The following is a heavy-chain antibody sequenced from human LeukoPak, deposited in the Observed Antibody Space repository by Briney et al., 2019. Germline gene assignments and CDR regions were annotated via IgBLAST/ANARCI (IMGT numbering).Heavy chain of an antibody. CDR2: INSNSGDT. CDR3: ARAQYYYPHHYYVY. Sequence: ASVKFSCKASGFASTVYDINWVRRAPGQGLEWMGWINSNSGDTSYAKQSQGRDTMTRDTSISTAYMELSRLRSDDTAVYYCARAQYYYPHHYYVYWGQGTLLTVSS. CDR1: GFASTVYD. D-gene: IGHD3-10*01. V-gene: IGHV1-2*02. J-gene: IGHJ4*02.